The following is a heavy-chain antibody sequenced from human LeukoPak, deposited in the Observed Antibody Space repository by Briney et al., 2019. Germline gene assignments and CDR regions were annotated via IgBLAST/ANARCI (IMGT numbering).Heavy chain of an antibody. CDR2: FTSSSTI. CDR1: GFTFSSYS. J-gene: IGHJ4*02. V-gene: IGHV3-48*04. Sequence: GGSLRLSCAASGFTFSSYSMSWVRQAPGKGLEWVSYFTSSSTIYYADSVKGRFTISRDNAKNSLYLQMNSLRAEDTAVYYCAREQAYGDYPRDFDYWGQGTLVTVSS. D-gene: IGHD4-17*01. CDR3: AREQAYGDYPRDFDY.